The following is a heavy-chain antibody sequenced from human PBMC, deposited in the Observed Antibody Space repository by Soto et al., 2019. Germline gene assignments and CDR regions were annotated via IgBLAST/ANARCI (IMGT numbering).Heavy chain of an antibody. D-gene: IGHD3-16*02. Sequence: ASVKVSCKASGYTFTSYYMHWVRQAPGQGLEWMGIINPSGGSTSYAQKFQGRVTMTRDTSTSTVYMELSSLRSEDTAVYYCARALDLTFGGVIVRYYFDYWGQGTLVTVSS. CDR3: ARALDLTFGGVIVRYYFDY. V-gene: IGHV1-46*01. CDR2: INPSGGST. CDR1: GYTFTSYY. J-gene: IGHJ4*02.